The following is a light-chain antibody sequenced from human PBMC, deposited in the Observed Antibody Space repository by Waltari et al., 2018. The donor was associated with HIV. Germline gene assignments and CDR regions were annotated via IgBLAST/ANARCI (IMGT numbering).Light chain of an antibody. V-gene: IGKV3-20*01. J-gene: IGKJ2*01. Sequence: VLTQSPGTLSLSSGERATLSCRASQSVTSSNLAWYQQKPGQAPRLLIYAASTRATGIPDRFTGSGSGTDFTLTIATVEPEDFAVYYCQQYGSPPRTFGQGTKVEMK. CDR3: QQYGSPPRT. CDR2: AAS. CDR1: QSVTSSN.